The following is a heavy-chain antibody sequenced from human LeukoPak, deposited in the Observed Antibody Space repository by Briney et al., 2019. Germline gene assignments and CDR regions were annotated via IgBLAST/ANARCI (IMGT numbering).Heavy chain of an antibody. CDR1: GGSISSSSYY. J-gene: IGHJ4*02. Sequence: SETLSLTCTVSGGSISSSSYYWVWIRQPPGKGPEWIGSIYYGGSTYYNPSLKSRVTMSVDTSKNQFSLRLTSVTAADAAVYYCARRTSDWQRFPQGYFDYWGQGTLVTVSS. CDR3: ARRTSDWQRFPQGYFDY. V-gene: IGHV4-39*01. CDR2: IYYGGST. D-gene: IGHD3-9*01.